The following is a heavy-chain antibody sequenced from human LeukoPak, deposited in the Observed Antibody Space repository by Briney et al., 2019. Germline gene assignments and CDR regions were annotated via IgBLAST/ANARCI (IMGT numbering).Heavy chain of an antibody. D-gene: IGHD5-12*01. J-gene: IGHJ5*02. V-gene: IGHV3-9*01. CDR2: ISWNSGSI. CDR1: GFTFDDYA. CDR3: AKDATGRIVAENWFDP. Sequence: GRSLRLSCAASGFTFDDYAMHWVRQAPGKGLEWVSGISWNSGSIGYADSVKGRFTISRDNAKNSLYLQMNSLRAEDTALYYCAKDATGRIVAENWFDPWGQGTLSQSPQ.